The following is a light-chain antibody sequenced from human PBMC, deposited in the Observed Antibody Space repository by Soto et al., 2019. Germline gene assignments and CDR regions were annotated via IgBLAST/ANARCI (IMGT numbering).Light chain of an antibody. CDR3: QQYGSSPFT. V-gene: IGKV3-20*01. Sequence: IVLTQSPGTLSLSPWERATLSCRASQSVSNNYLAWYQQKPGQAPRLLIYDASNRATGIPARFSGSGSGTDFTLTISSLEPEDFAVYYCQQYGSSPFTFGPGTKVDIK. J-gene: IGKJ3*01. CDR1: QSVSNNY. CDR2: DAS.